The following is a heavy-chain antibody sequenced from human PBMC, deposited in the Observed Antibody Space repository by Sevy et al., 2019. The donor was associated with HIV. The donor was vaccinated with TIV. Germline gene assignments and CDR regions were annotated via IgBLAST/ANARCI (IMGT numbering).Heavy chain of an antibody. CDR1: GFTFEDYA. Sequence: GGSLRLSCVGSGFTFEDYALHWVRQAAGKGLECVSGISWNSGSLDYADSVRGRFTIFRDNAKKTLYLQMYSLRSEDTALYHCVKTPMTEAAPFFDFWGQGTAVTVSS. CDR2: ISWNSGSL. CDR3: VKTPMTEAAPFFDF. V-gene: IGHV3-9*01. D-gene: IGHD6-19*01. J-gene: IGHJ4*02.